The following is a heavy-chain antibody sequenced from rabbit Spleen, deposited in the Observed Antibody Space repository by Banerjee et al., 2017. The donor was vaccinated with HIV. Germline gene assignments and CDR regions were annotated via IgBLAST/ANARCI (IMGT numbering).Heavy chain of an antibody. CDR1: GFDFTTYS. V-gene: IGHV1S7*01. J-gene: IGHJ6*01. D-gene: IGHD4-1*01. CDR2: IYTGRGGT. Sequence: QLEESGGGLVQPEGSLTLSCKTSGFDFTTYSMSWVRQAPGKGLEWIGAIYTGRGGTDYANWVNGRFTISSDNAQYTVHLQMNSLTAADTATYFCARYYIFYGMDLWGPGTLVTVS. CDR3: ARYYIFYGMDL.